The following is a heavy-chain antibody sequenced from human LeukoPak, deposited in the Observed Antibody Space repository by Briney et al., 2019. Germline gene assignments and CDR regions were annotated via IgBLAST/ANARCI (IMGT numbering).Heavy chain of an antibody. V-gene: IGHV4-34*01. CDR2: ISDSGST. J-gene: IGHJ4*02. CDR3: ARNRPLDY. CDR1: GASFSGYY. Sequence: SETLSLTCAVYGASFSGYYWSWIRQPPGKGLEWIGEISDSGSTNYNPSLKSRVSISRDTSKNQFPLKLSSVTAADTAVYYCARNRPLDYWGQGTLVTVSS.